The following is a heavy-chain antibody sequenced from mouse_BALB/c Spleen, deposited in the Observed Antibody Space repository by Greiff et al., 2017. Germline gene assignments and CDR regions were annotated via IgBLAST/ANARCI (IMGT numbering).Heavy chain of an antibody. CDR2: INPGSGGT. Sequence: VQLQQSGAELVRPGTSVKVSCKASGYAFTNYLIEWVKQRPGQGLEWIGVINPGSGGTNYNEKFKGKATLTADKSSSTAYMQLSSLTSDDSAVYCCARRDYGYAMDYWGQGTSVTVSS. CDR3: ARRDYGYAMDY. V-gene: IGHV1-54*01. J-gene: IGHJ4*01. CDR1: GYAFTNYL. D-gene: IGHD2-4*01.